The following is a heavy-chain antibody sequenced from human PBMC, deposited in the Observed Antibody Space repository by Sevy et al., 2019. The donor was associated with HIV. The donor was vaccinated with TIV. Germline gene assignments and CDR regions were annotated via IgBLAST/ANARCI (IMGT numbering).Heavy chain of an antibody. D-gene: IGHD6-13*01. CDR1: GFTFSSYA. V-gene: IGHV3-23*01. Sequence: GGSLRLSCAASGFTFSSYAMSWVRQAPGKGLEWVSAISGSGGSTYYADSVKGRFTISRDNSKNTLYLQMNSLRAEDKDVYYWAKAPSIAAAGPRGDYFDYWGQGTLVTVSS. CDR3: AKAPSIAAAGPRGDYFDY. CDR2: ISGSGGST. J-gene: IGHJ4*02.